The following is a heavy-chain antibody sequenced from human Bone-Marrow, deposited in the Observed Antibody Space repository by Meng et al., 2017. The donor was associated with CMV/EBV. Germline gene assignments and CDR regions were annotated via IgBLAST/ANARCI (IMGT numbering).Heavy chain of an antibody. Sequence: ASVKVSCKASGYTFTSYGISWVRQAPGQGLEWMGWISAYNGNTNYAQKLQGRVTMPTDTSTSTAYMELRSLRSDDTAVYYCARDILRFLEWLAPSLRVDAIDIWGQGTMVTVSS. J-gene: IGHJ3*02. V-gene: IGHV1-18*01. CDR3: ARDILRFLEWLAPSLRVDAIDI. CDR1: GYTFTSYG. D-gene: IGHD3-3*01. CDR2: ISAYNGNT.